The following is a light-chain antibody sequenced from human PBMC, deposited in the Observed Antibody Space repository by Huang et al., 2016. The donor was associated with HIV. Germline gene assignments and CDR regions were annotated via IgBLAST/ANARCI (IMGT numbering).Light chain of an antibody. CDR2: GAS. CDR1: QSVSSTY. CDR3: QHDSSSPYT. J-gene: IGKJ2*01. V-gene: IGKV3-20*01. Sequence: EIVLTQSPGTLSLSPGERATVSCRASQSVSSTYLAWYQQKPGQAPRLSIDGASSRATGIPDKFSGSGSGTDFTLTISRLEPEDLAVYYCQHDSSSPYTFGQGTKVEI.